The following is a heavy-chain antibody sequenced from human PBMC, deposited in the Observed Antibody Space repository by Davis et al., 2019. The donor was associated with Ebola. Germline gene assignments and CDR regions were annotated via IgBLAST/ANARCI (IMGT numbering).Heavy chain of an antibody. Sequence: GESLKISCAASGFTFSSYSMNWVRQAPGKGLEWVSSISSSSSYIYYADSVKGRFTISRDNSKNTLYLQMNSLRAEDTAVYYCAKRDPSYYYYYGMDVWGQGTTVTVSS. CDR2: ISSSSSYI. V-gene: IGHV3-21*04. CDR3: AKRDPSYYYYYGMDV. J-gene: IGHJ6*02. CDR1: GFTFSSYS.